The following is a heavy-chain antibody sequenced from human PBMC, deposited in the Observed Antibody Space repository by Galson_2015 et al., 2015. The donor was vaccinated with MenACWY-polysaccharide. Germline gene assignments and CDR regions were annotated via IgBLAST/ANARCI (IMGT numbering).Heavy chain of an antibody. CDR2: IGTSSSTI. D-gene: IGHD3-10*01. Sequence: SLRLSCAVSGFTFSSYLMTWVRQAPGKGLEWVSYIGTSSSTISYADSVKGRFTISRDNAGNSLYLQKNSLRVEDTAVYYCARGYMVRGGYFDPWGHGTLVTVSS. CDR3: ARGYMVRGGYFDP. CDR1: GFTFSSYL. V-gene: IGHV3-48*01. J-gene: IGHJ4*01.